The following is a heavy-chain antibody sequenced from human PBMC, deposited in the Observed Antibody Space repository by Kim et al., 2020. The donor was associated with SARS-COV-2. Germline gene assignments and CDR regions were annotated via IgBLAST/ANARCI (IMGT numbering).Heavy chain of an antibody. J-gene: IGHJ4*02. CDR3: ARQGDGYAGLDY. Sequence: RYTPSFQGQVTISADKSISTAYLQWSSLKASDTAMYYCARQGDGYAGLDYWGQGTLVTVSS. V-gene: IGHV5-51*01. D-gene: IGHD5-12*01.